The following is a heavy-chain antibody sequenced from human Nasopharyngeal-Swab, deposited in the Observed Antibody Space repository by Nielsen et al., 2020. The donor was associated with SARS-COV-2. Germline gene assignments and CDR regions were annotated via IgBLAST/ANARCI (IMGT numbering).Heavy chain of an antibody. CDR3: TRDEVLAVATNY. J-gene: IGHJ4*02. D-gene: IGHD5-12*01. V-gene: IGHV3-49*04. CDR1: GFTFGDYA. CDR2: IRSKAYGGTT. Sequence: GESLKISCTASGFTFGDYAMSWVRQAPGKGLEWVGFIRSKAYGGTTEYAASVKGRFTISRDDSKSIAYLQMNRLKTEDTAVYYCTRDEVLAVATNYWGQGTLVTVSS.